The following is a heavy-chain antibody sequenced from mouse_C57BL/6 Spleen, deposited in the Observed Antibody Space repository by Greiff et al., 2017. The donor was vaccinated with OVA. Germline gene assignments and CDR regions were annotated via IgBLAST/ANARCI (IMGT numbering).Heavy chain of an antibody. CDR3: TRWMITTVVALNWYFDV. J-gene: IGHJ1*03. D-gene: IGHD1-1*01. CDR1: GYTFTDYE. Sequence: VQLQQSGAELVRPGASVTLSCKASGYTFTDYEMHWVKQTPVHGLEWIGAIDPETGGTAYNQKFKGKAILTADTSSSTAYMELRSLTSEDSAVYYCTRWMITTVVALNWYFDVWGTGTTVTVSS. CDR2: IDPETGGT. V-gene: IGHV1-15*01.